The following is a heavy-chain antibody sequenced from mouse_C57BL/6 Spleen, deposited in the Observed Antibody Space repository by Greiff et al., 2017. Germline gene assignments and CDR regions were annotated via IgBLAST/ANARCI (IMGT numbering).Heavy chain of an antibody. V-gene: IGHV1-82*01. Sequence: VQLQQSGPELVKPGASVKISCKASGYAFSSSWMTWVKQRPGKGLEWIGRIYPGDGDTNYNGKFKGKATLTADKSSSTAYMQLSSLTSEDSAVYFCARQGYYGLDYWGQGTTLTVSS. J-gene: IGHJ2*01. CDR3: ARQGYYGLDY. CDR1: GYAFSSSW. D-gene: IGHD1-1*01. CDR2: IYPGDGDT.